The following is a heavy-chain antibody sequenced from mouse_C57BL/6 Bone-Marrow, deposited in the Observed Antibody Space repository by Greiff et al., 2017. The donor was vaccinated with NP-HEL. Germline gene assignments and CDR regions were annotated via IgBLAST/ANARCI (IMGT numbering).Heavy chain of an antibody. Sequence: QVQLQQPGAELVKPGASVKLSCKASGYTFTSYWMQWVKQRPGQGLEWIGEIDPSDSYTHYNQKFKGKATLTVDTSSSTAYMQLSSLTSEDSAVYYCARGILWDGDGYVDYWGQGTTLTVSS. D-gene: IGHD1-1*02. J-gene: IGHJ2*01. CDR1: GYTFTSYW. CDR3: ARGILWDGDGYVDY. V-gene: IGHV1-50*01. CDR2: IDPSDSYT.